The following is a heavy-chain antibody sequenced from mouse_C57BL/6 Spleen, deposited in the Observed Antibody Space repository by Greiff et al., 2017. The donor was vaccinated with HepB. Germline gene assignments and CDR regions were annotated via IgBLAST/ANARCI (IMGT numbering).Heavy chain of an antibody. CDR3: TRAVITTVVAPMDY. CDR1: GYTFTDYE. CDR2: IDPETGGT. Sequence: QVQLQQSGAELVRPGASVTLSCKASGYTFTDYEMHWVKQTPVHGLEWIGAIDPETGGTAYNQKFKGKAILTADKSSSTAYMELRSLTSEDSAVYYCTRAVITTVVAPMDYWGQGTSVTVSS. V-gene: IGHV1-15*01. D-gene: IGHD1-1*01. J-gene: IGHJ4*01.